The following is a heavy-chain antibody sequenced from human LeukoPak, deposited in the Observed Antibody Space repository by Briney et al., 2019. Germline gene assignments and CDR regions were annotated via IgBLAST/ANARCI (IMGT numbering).Heavy chain of an antibody. CDR1: GGSFSGYY. J-gene: IGHJ4*02. Sequence: PSETLSLTCAVYGGSFSGYYWSWIRQPPGKGLEWIGEINHSGSTNYNPSLKSRVTISVDTSKNQFSLKLSSVTAADTAVYYCARDLAGSRFYYFDYWGQGTLVTVSS. V-gene: IGHV4-34*01. CDR3: ARDLAGSRFYYFDY. D-gene: IGHD3-3*01. CDR2: INHSGST.